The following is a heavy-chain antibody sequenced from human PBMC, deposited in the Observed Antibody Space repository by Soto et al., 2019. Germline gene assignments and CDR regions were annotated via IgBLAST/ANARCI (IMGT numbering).Heavy chain of an antibody. CDR2: ISSDGTTQ. CDR3: AKDLYGSGTYYTGPGGY. V-gene: IGHV3-30*18. Sequence: GGSLRLSCAASGFTATDYGMHWVRQAPGKGLEWVALISSDGTTQYYADSVKGRFTISRDYSKNTLYLQMNSLRVEDTAVFYCAKDLYGSGTYYTGPGGYGGQGTLVTVSS. CDR1: GFTATDYG. D-gene: IGHD3-10*01. J-gene: IGHJ4*02.